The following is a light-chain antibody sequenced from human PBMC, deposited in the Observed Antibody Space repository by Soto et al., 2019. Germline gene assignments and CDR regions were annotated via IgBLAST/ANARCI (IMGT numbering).Light chain of an antibody. CDR1: QSISSH. CDR2: ASY. CDR3: QQSYITPRFS. J-gene: IGKJ2*03. V-gene: IGKV1-39*01. Sequence: DIQITQSPSSLSASVGDRVTITCRTSQSISSHLNWNQHKPGRPPRLLIFASYILKGGVPSRFIGRGTDTYLNLTIDRLQAEDVATYYYQQSYITPRFSLGQATEAEI.